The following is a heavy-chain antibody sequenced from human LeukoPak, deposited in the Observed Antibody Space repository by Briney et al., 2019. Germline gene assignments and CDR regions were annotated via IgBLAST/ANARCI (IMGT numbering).Heavy chain of an antibody. CDR1: GGSISSYY. J-gene: IGHJ4*02. CDR3: ARGIASSSPWIDY. D-gene: IGHD6-6*01. Sequence: SETLSLTCSVSGGSISSYYWSWIRQPPGKGLEWIGYIYYSGSTNYNPSLKSRVTISVDTSKNQFSLKLSSVTAADTAVYYCARGIASSSPWIDYWGQGTLVTVSS. CDR2: IYYSGST. V-gene: IGHV4-59*01.